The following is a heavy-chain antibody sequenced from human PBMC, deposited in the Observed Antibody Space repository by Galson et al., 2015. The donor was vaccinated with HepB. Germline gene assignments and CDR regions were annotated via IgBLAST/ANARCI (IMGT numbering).Heavy chain of an antibody. Sequence: PALVKPTQTLTLTCAFSGFSLSVSGVGVGWIRQPPGKALEWLALIYWDNEKLYSPSLQNRLTINKDTSKNQVVLTMANMQPADTGTYYCAHRTKVSRRGYFFDFWGLGTRGAVSS. CDR1: GFSLSVSGVG. CDR3: AHRTKVSRRGYFFDF. D-gene: IGHD3-10*01. CDR2: IYWDNEK. J-gene: IGHJ4*02. V-gene: IGHV2-5*02.